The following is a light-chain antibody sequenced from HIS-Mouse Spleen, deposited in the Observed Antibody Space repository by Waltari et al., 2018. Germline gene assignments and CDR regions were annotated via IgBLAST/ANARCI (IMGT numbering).Light chain of an antibody. CDR2: SNN. Sequence: QSVLTQPPSASGTPGQRVTIPCSGSSSNIGRNTVNWYQQRPGTAPKPLIYSNNQRPSGVPDRFSGSKSGTSASLAISGLQSEDEADYYCAAWDDSLNGPVFGGGTKLTVL. CDR3: AAWDDSLNGPV. V-gene: IGLV1-44*01. J-gene: IGLJ2*01. CDR1: SSNIGRNT.